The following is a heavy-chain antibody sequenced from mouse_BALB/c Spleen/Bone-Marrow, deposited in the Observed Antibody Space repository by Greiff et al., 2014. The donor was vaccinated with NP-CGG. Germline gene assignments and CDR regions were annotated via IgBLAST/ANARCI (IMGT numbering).Heavy chain of an antibody. CDR1: GYTFTSYY. CDR3: ARDYDYDAWFAY. V-gene: IGHV1S56*01. Sequence: QVQLQQSGPELVKPGASVRISCKASGYTFTSYYIHWVKQRPGQGLEWIGWIYPGNVNTKYNEKFKGKATLTADKSPSTAYMQLSSLTSEDSAVYFCARDYDYDAWFAYWGQGTLVTVSA. J-gene: IGHJ3*01. CDR2: IYPGNVNT. D-gene: IGHD2-4*01.